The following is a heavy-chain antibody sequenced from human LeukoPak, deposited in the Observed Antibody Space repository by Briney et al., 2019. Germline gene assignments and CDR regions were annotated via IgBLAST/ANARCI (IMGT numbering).Heavy chain of an antibody. Sequence: GGSLRLSCAASGFTFSSYGMHWVRQAPGKGLEWVAFIRYDGSNKYYADSVKGRSTISRDNSKNTLYLQMNSLRAEDTAVYYCARGGSYLSAFDIWGQGTMVTVSS. CDR3: ARGGSYLSAFDI. V-gene: IGHV3-30*02. CDR2: IRYDGSNK. CDR1: GFTFSSYG. D-gene: IGHD1-26*01. J-gene: IGHJ3*02.